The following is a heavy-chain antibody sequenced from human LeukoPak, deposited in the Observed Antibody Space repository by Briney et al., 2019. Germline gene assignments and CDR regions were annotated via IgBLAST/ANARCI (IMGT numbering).Heavy chain of an antibody. Sequence: ASVTVSCKVSGYTLTELSMHWVRQAPGKGLEWMGGFDPEDGETIYAQKFQGRVTMTEDTSTDTAYMELSSLRSEDTAVYYCATGVVVAKPLDYWGQGTLVTVSS. D-gene: IGHD3-22*01. CDR1: GYTLTELS. J-gene: IGHJ4*02. CDR3: ATGVVVAKPLDY. V-gene: IGHV1-24*01. CDR2: FDPEDGET.